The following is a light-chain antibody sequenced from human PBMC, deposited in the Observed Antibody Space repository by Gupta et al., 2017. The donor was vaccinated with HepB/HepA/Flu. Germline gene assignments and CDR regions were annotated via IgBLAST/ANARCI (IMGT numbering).Light chain of an antibody. CDR1: QGIRDD. J-gene: IGKJ1*01. CDR3: LQYYSYPWT. CDR2: AAT. Sequence: AIQMTQSQSSLSASIGDRVTITCRASQGIRDDLGWFQQKPGKAPKLLIYAATGLESGVPSRFSGSGSGTDFTLTISSLQPEDFATYYCLQYYSYPWTFGQGTKMDLK. V-gene: IGKV1-6*01.